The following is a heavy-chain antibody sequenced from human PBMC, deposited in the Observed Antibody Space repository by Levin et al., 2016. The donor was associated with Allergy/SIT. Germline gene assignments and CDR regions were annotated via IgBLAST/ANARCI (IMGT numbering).Heavy chain of an antibody. J-gene: IGHJ5*02. Sequence: WIRQPPGKGLEWIGEIYHSGSTNYNPSLKSRVTISVDKSKNQFSLKLSSVTAADTAVYYCARDQRVTDYYGSGSYYFDPWGQGTLVTVSS. D-gene: IGHD3-10*01. CDR2: IYHSGST. V-gene: IGHV4-4*02. CDR3: ARDQRVTDYYGSGSYYFDP.